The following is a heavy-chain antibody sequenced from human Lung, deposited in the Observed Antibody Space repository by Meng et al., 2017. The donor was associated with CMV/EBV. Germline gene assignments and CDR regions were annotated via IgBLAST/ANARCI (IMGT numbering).Heavy chain of an antibody. CDR3: ARLFHTSLGTNYYYGMDV. J-gene: IGHJ6*02. V-gene: IGHV1-2*02. Sequence: SVKVSCXASGYTFTGYNIHWVRQAPGQGLEWMGWINPNSGDTKYAQKFQGRVALTRDTSISTAYMELSSLKSDDTAVFFCARLFHTSLGTNYYYGMDVWGQGTAVTVSS. CDR1: GYTFTGYN. CDR2: INPNSGDT. D-gene: IGHD3-10*01.